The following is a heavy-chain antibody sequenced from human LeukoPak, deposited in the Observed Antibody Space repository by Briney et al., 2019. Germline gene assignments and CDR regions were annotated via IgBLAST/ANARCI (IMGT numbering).Heavy chain of an antibody. D-gene: IGHD5/OR15-5a*01. CDR2: INPNTGDT. V-gene: IGHV1-2*02. CDR1: GYTFTGYY. CDR3: ARQSLRNFDY. Sequence: ASVKVSCKASGYTFTGYYIHYVRQALGQGPEWMGWINPNTGDTKYAQKFQGRVTMTRDTSISTAYMELSRLRSDDTTVYYCARQSLRNFDYWGQGTLVPVSS. J-gene: IGHJ4*02.